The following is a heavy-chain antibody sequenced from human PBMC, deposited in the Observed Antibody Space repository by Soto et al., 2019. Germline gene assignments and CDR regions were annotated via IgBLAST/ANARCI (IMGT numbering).Heavy chain of an antibody. J-gene: IGHJ4*02. CDR3: ARDGSGWYYFDY. Sequence: ASVKVSCKASGYTFTSYAMHWVRQAPGQRLEWMGWINAGNGNTKYSQKFQGRVTITRDTSASTAYMELSSLRSEDTAVYYCARDGSGWYYFDYWGQGTLVTSPQ. CDR1: GYTFTSYA. V-gene: IGHV1-3*01. CDR2: INAGNGNT. D-gene: IGHD6-19*01.